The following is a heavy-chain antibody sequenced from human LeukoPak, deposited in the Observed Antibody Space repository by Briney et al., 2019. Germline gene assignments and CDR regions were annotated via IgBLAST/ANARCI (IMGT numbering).Heavy chain of an antibody. J-gene: IGHJ4*02. CDR2: IGSSSTYT. Sequence: PGGSLRLSCAASGFTFSSYSMDWVRQAPGKGPEWASTIGSSSTYTDYADSVKGRFTIFRDNAKNSLYLQMNSLRAEDTAVYYCLNMGAEILPYWGQGTLVTVSS. V-gene: IGHV3-21*01. CDR1: GFTFSSYS. D-gene: IGHD4/OR15-4a*01. CDR3: LNMGAEILPY.